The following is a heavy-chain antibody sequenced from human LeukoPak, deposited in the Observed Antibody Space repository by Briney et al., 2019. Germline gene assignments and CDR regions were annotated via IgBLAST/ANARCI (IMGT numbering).Heavy chain of an antibody. D-gene: IGHD4-17*01. CDR3: ARLRSPVTILYYFDY. J-gene: IGHJ4*02. CDR2: FYCSGST. Sequence: SETLSLTCTVSGGSISSSTYCWGWIRQPPGKGLEWIGSFYCSGSTYYNPSLKSRDTISVDTSKNQFSLKLSSVTAADTAVYYCARLRSPVTILYYFDYWGQGTLVTVSS. V-gene: IGHV4-39*01. CDR1: GGSISSSTYC.